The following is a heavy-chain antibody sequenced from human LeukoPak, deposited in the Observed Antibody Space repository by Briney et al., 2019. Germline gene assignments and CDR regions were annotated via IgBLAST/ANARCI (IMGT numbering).Heavy chain of an antibody. D-gene: IGHD5-12*01. CDR1: GYSISSGYH. Sequence: SETLSLTCVVSGYSISSGYHWSWIRQPPGKGLEWIGYIYYSGSTNYNPSLKSRVTISVDTSKNQFSLKLSSVTAADTAVYYCARDLRSSGYHARRNYYYDYMDVWGKGTTVTVSS. J-gene: IGHJ6*03. V-gene: IGHV4-61*01. CDR3: ARDLRSSGYHARRNYYYDYMDV. CDR2: IYYSGST.